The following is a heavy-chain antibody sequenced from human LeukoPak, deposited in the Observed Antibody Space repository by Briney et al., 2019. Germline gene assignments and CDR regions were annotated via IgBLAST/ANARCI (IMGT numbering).Heavy chain of an antibody. Sequence: ASVKVSCKASGYTFTGYYMHWVRQAPGQGLEWMGWINPNSGGTNYAQKFQGWVTMTRDTSISTAYMELSRLRSDDTAVYYCARSRGEYSSSAPPDYWGQGTLVTVSS. CDR2: INPNSGGT. CDR1: GYTFTGYY. D-gene: IGHD6-6*01. CDR3: ARSRGEYSSSAPPDY. J-gene: IGHJ4*02. V-gene: IGHV1-2*04.